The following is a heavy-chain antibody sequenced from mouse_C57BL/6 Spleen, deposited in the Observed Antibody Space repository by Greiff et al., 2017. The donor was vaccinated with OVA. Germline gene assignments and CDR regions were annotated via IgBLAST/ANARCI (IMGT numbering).Heavy chain of an antibody. CDR3: ARLGGSHWCFDV. J-gene: IGHJ1*03. CDR1: GFTFSDYG. CDR2: ISSGSSSL. Sequence: EVKLMESGGGLVKPGGSLKLSCAASGFTFSDYGMHWVRQAPEKGLEWVAYISSGSSSLYYADTVKGRFTISRDNAKNTLFLQMSSLRSEDTSMYYCARLGGSHWCFDVWGTGTTVTVSS. D-gene: IGHD3-1*01. V-gene: IGHV5-17*01.